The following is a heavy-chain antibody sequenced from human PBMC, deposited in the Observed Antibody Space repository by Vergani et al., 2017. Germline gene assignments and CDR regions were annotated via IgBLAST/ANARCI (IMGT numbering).Heavy chain of an antibody. CDR1: GFTFSNAW. CDR2: IKSKNDGGTT. CDR3: TTDGGYDFWSGYYYYYMDV. V-gene: IGHV3-15*01. Sequence: EVQLVESGGGLVKPGGSLRLSCAASGFTFSNAWMSWVRQAPGKGLEWVGRIKSKNDGGTTDYAAPVKGRFTISRDDSKNTLYLQMNSLKTEDTAVYYCTTDGGYDFWSGYYYYYMDVWGKGTTVTVSS. D-gene: IGHD3-3*01. J-gene: IGHJ6*03.